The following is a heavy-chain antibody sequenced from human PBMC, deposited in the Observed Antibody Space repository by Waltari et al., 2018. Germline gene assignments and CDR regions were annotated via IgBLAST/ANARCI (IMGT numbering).Heavy chain of an antibody. CDR3: ARGLETGTSSWHYFDS. CDR1: GGSFS. Sequence: QVQPQQWGAGLLKPSETLSLTCAVSGGSFSWIRQPPGQGLEWIGEINHSGSISLNPALKSRVPMSVDTAKIQLSLRLTAGTAADTAVYYCARGLETGTSSWHYFDSWGQGTLVTVSS. D-gene: IGHD6-13*01. V-gene: IGHV4-34*01. J-gene: IGHJ4*02. CDR2: INHSGSI.